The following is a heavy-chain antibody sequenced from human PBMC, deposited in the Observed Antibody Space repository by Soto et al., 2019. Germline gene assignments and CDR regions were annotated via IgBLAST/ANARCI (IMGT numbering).Heavy chain of an antibody. CDR1: GYTFTSYY. V-gene: IGHV1-46*03. Sequence: ASVKVSCKASGYTFTSYYMHWVRQAPGQGLEWMGIINPSSGSTTYAQKFQGRVTMTRDTSTSTVYMELSSLRSEDTAVYYCTRVAGWEPFDYWGQGTLVTVSS. CDR3: TRVAGWEPFDY. CDR2: INPSSGST. D-gene: IGHD1-26*01. J-gene: IGHJ4*02.